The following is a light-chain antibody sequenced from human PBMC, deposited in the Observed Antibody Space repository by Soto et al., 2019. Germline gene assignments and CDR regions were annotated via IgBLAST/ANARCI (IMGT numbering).Light chain of an antibody. V-gene: IGKV2-28*01. Sequence: DIVMTQSPLSLPVTPVEPASISCISSHSLLHSNGYNYLDWYLQKPGQSPQLLIYLGSNRASGVPDRFSGSGSGTDFTLKISRVEAEDVGVYYCMQALQTRTFGQGTKVDIK. CDR2: LGS. CDR3: MQALQTRT. CDR1: HSLLHSNGYNY. J-gene: IGKJ1*01.